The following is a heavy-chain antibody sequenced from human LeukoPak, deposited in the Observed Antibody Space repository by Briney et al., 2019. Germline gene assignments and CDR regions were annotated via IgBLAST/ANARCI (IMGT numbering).Heavy chain of an antibody. CDR3: ARVGIRRSMIAY. Sequence: SETLSLTCAVYGGSFSGYYWSWIRQPPGKGLEWIGEINHSGSTNYNPSLKSRVTISVDTSKNQFSLKLSSVTAADTAVYYCARVGIRRSMIAYWGQGTLVTVSS. D-gene: IGHD3-22*01. J-gene: IGHJ4*02. V-gene: IGHV4-34*01. CDR2: INHSGST. CDR1: GGSFSGYY.